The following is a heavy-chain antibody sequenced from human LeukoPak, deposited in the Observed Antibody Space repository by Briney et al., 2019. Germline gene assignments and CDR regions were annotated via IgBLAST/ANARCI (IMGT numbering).Heavy chain of an antibody. CDR1: GGSINSYY. CDR2: VFNTVQT. Sequence: SETLSLTCTVSGGSINSYYWAWIRQPPGKRLEWIGYVFNTVQTKYNPSLKSRVTMSVDTSKNQFSLKLSSVTAADTAVYYCARDPWGAFDIWGQGTLVTVSS. D-gene: IGHD3-16*01. CDR3: ARDPWGAFDI. V-gene: IGHV4-59*12. J-gene: IGHJ4*02.